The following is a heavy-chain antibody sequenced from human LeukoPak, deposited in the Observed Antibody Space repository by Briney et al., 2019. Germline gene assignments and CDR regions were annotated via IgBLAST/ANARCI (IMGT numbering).Heavy chain of an antibody. CDR1: GVSISSYY. D-gene: IGHD3/OR15-3a*01. Sequence: PSETLSLTCTVSGVSISSYYWSWVRQPPGKGLEWVGYIYYSGSTTYNPCLKSRVTTSVETSKNQFSLKRSAGPAAETAAYYCARQTRSGLFILRGGQGTLVTVSS. V-gene: IGHV4-59*01. CDR2: IYYSGST. CDR3: ARQTRSGLFILR. J-gene: IGHJ4*02.